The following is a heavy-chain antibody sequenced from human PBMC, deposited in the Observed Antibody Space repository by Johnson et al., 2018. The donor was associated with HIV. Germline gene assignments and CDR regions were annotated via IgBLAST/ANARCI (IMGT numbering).Heavy chain of an antibody. CDR1: GFTFSSYW. Sequence: VQLVESGGGLVQPGGSLRLSCAASGFTFSSYWMSWVRQAPGKGLEWVANIKQDGSEKYYVDSVKGRFTISRDNAKNPLYLQMNSLRAEDTAVYYCARDGWELLQGGGAFDIWGQGTMVTVSS. D-gene: IGHD1-26*01. V-gene: IGHV3-7*01. CDR2: IKQDGSEK. J-gene: IGHJ3*02. CDR3: ARDGWELLQGGGAFDI.